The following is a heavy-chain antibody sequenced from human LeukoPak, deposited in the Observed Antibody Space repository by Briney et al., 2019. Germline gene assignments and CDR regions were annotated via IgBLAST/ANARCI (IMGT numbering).Heavy chain of an antibody. D-gene: IGHD2-2*01. V-gene: IGHV1-2*02. CDR2: INPYSGGT. Sequence: GASVKVSCKASGYTFTGYYMHWVRQAPGQGLEWMGWINPYSGGTNYAQKFQGRVTMTRDTSISTAYMELSRLRSDDTAVYYCARAHCSSTSCYGWYYYYYMDVWGKGTTVTVSS. CDR1: GYTFTGYY. CDR3: ARAHCSSTSCYGWYYYYYMDV. J-gene: IGHJ6*03.